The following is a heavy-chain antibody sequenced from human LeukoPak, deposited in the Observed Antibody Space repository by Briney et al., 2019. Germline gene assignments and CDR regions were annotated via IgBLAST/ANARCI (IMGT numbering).Heavy chain of an antibody. J-gene: IGHJ5*02. CDR1: GFSFNNYW. CDR2: IRYDGSNK. V-gene: IGHV3-30*02. Sequence: PGGSLRLSCVASGFSFNNYWMSWFRQAPGKGLEWVAFIRYDGSNKYYADSVKGRFTISRDNSKNTLYLQMNSLRAEDTAVYYCAKQPTVVLNNWFDPWGQGTLVTVSS. CDR3: AKQPTVVLNNWFDP. D-gene: IGHD4-23*01.